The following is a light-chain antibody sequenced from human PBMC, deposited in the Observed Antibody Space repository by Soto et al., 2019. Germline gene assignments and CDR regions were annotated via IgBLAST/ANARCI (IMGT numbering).Light chain of an antibody. Sequence: SYELTQPPSVSVAPGKTARITCGGNNIGSKSVHWYQQKPGQAPVLVIYYDSDRPSGIPERFSGSNSGNTATLTISRVEARDEADYYCQVWDSSSDQEVFGTGTKLTVL. J-gene: IGLJ1*01. CDR3: QVWDSSSDQEV. CDR1: NIGSKS. CDR2: YDS. V-gene: IGLV3-21*04.